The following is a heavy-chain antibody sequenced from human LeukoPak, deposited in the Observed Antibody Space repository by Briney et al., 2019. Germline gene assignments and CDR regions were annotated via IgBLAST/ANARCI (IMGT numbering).Heavy chain of an antibody. D-gene: IGHD6-19*01. V-gene: IGHV3-23*01. CDR2: ISSSGGST. CDR3: AKLPVAGLYFDY. CDR1: GFTFSSYA. J-gene: IGHJ4*02. Sequence: GGSLRLSCAASGFTFSSYAMSWVRQAPGKGLEWISAISSSGGSTYYVDSVKGRFTISRDNSKNTLYLQMNSLRVEDTAVYYCAKLPVAGLYFDYWGQGTLVTVSS.